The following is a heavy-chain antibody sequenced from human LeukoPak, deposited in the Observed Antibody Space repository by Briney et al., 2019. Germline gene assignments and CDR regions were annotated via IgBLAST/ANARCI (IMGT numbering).Heavy chain of an antibody. CDR1: GGSINNYY. Sequence: SETPSLTCTVSGGSINNYYWTWIRQPAGKGLEWIGRIYSSGKTNYNPSLKSRVTMSVDTSNNQLSLMMTSVTAADTAVFYCARTPQGDNYFDYWGRGHLVTVSS. CDR3: ARTPQGDNYFDY. CDR2: IYSSGKT. V-gene: IGHV4-4*07. J-gene: IGHJ4*02. D-gene: IGHD3-9*01.